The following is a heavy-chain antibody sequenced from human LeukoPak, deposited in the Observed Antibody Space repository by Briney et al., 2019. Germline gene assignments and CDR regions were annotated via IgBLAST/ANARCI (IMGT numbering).Heavy chain of an antibody. CDR2: IYYSGST. J-gene: IGHJ4*02. CDR3: ARYSTAMVDFDY. Sequence: SETLSLTCTVSGGSISSSSYCWGWIRQPPGKGLEWIGSIYYSGSTYYNPSLKSRVTISVDTYKNQFSLKLSSVTAADTAVYYCARYSTAMVDFDYWGQGTLVTVSS. D-gene: IGHD5-18*01. CDR1: GGSISSSSYC. V-gene: IGHV4-39*07.